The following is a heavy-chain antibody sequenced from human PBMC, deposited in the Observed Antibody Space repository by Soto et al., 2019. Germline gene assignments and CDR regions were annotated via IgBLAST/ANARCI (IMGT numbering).Heavy chain of an antibody. D-gene: IGHD1-20*01. CDR1: GYDFTNNW. V-gene: IGHV5-51*01. CDR2: IFPRGSDT. CDR3: GRHPHNTSPAGFYYYGMDL. J-gene: IGHJ6*02. Sequence: GESLKISCKASGYDFTNNWIGWVRQMPGKGLEWMGIIFPRGSDTRYSPSFQGQVTISADKSITTAYLQWSSLEASDTAIYFCGRHPHNTSPAGFYYYGMDLWGQGTTVTVSS.